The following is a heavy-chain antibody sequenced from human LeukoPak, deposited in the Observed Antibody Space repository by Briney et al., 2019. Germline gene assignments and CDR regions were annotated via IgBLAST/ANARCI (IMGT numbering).Heavy chain of an antibody. CDR3: ATNLVVTAKDFYALDI. CDR1: GYTLSELS. CDR2: LNPEDGET. D-gene: IGHD2-15*01. J-gene: IGHJ3*02. V-gene: IGHV1-24*01. Sequence: ASVKVSCKVSGYTLSELSMDWVRQAPGKGLEWMGGLNPEDGETSYAQKFQGRVTMTEDTSTDTAYMELSSLRSEDTAVYYCATNLVVTAKDFYALDIWGQGTMVTVSS.